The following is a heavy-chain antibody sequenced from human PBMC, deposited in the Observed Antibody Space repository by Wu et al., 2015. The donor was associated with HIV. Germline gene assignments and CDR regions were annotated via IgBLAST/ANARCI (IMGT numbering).Heavy chain of an antibody. CDR2: INADTGDT. D-gene: IGHD5-24*01. CDR1: GYTFTGYF. CDR3: SSEHGH. Sequence: QVQLVQSGAEVKKPGASVKVSCKASGYTFTGYFLHWVRQAPGQGLEWMGWINADTGDTRYAQKFQGRVTLTRDTSISTAYMEVNALGSDDTAVFYCSSEHGHWGQGTLVTVSS. J-gene: IGHJ4*02. V-gene: IGHV1-2*02.